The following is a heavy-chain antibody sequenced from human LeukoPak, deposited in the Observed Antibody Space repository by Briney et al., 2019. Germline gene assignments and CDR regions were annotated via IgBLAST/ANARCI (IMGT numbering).Heavy chain of an antibody. CDR2: IWYDGSNK. V-gene: IGHV3-33*01. Sequence: GGSLRLSCAASGFTFSSYGMHWVRQAPGKGLEWVAVIWYDGSNKYYADSVKGRFTISRDNSKNTLYLQMNSLRAEDTAVYYCARDRFSGSYYNDYWGQGTLVTVSS. CDR1: GFTFSSYG. CDR3: ARDRFSGSYYNDY. D-gene: IGHD1-26*01. J-gene: IGHJ4*02.